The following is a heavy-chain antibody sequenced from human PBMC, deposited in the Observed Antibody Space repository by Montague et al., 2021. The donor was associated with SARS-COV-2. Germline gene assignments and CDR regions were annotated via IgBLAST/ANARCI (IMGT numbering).Heavy chain of an antibody. CDR2: IYHSGST. D-gene: IGHD2-15*01. CDR1: GVSIGSNNW. V-gene: IGHV4-4*02. J-gene: IGHJ5*02. Sequence: SETLSLTCAVSGVSIGSNNWWSWVRQPPGKGLEWIGEIYHSGSTNYNPSLKSRVTISVDKSKNQFSLMMSSVTAADTAVFYCARSLGCSGGRCYGDWLDPWGQGTLVTVSS. CDR3: ARSLGCSGGRCYGDWLDP.